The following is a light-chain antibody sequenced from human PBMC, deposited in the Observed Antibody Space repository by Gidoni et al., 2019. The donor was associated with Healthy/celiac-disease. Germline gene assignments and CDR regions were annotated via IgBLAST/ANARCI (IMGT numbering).Light chain of an antibody. V-gene: IGKV1-39*01. J-gene: IGKJ3*01. Sequence: IHMTPPPSSLSASVGDRVTITCRASQSISSYLNWYQQKPGKAPKLLIYAASSLQSGVPSRFSGSGSGTDFTLTISSLQPEDFATYYCQQSYSTRFTFGPGTKVDIK. CDR2: AAS. CDR3: QQSYSTRFT. CDR1: QSISSY.